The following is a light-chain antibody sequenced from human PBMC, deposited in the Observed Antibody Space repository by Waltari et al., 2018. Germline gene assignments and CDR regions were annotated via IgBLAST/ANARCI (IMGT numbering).Light chain of an antibody. CDR3: QQYNNWPPGA. Sequence: EIVMTQSPATLSVSPGERATLSCRASQSVSSNLAWYQQKPGQAPRLLIHGASTRATGIPARFSGSGSGTEFTLTISSLQSEDSAVYYCQQYNNWPPGAFGQGTKVEIK. CDR1: QSVSSN. J-gene: IGKJ1*01. CDR2: GAS. V-gene: IGKV3-15*01.